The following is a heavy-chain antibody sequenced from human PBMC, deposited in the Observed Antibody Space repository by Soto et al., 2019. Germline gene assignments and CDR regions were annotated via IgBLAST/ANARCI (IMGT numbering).Heavy chain of an antibody. CDR2: INAGNGNT. Sequence: GASVKVSCKASGYTFTSYAMHWVRQAPGQRLEWMGWINAGNGNTKYSQKFQGRVTITRDTSASTAYMELSSLRSEDTAVYYCARGIPDYYDSSGYGFDYWGQGTLVTVSS. V-gene: IGHV1-3*01. CDR1: GYTFTSYA. CDR3: ARGIPDYYDSSGYGFDY. D-gene: IGHD3-22*01. J-gene: IGHJ4*02.